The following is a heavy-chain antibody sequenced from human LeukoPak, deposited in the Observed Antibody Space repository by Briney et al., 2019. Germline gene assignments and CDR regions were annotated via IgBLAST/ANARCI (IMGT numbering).Heavy chain of an antibody. Sequence: ASVKVSCKASGGTFISYAISWVRQAPGQGLEWMGGIIPIFGTANYAQKFQGRVTITSDKSTSTAYMELSSLRSEDTAVYYCARAPSHYYDSSAVDYWGQGTLVTVSS. V-gene: IGHV1-69*06. CDR2: IIPIFGTA. CDR1: GGTFISYA. CDR3: ARAPSHYYDSSAVDY. J-gene: IGHJ4*02. D-gene: IGHD3-22*01.